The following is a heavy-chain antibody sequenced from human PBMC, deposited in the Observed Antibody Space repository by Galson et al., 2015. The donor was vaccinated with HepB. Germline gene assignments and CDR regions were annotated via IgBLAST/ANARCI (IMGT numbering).Heavy chain of an antibody. J-gene: IGHJ4*02. CDR1: GLSFSSYG. CDR3: AKDRCGSRWFGGLLLYFDY. D-gene: IGHD3-10*01. V-gene: IGHV3-30*18. Sequence: SLRLSCAASGLSFSSYGMHWVRQAPGKGLEWVALISYDGSNKNYADSVKDRFTISRDNSKNTLNLQMNSLRVEDTAVYYCAKDRCGSRWFGGLLLYFDYSGQGALVTVSS. CDR2: ISYDGSNK.